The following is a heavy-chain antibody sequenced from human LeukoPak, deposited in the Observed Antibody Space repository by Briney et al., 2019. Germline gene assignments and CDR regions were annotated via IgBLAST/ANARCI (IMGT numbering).Heavy chain of an antibody. CDR3: ARGYASAARPYYFDY. J-gene: IGHJ4*02. CDR1: GGSISTGGYS. D-gene: IGHD6-6*01. Sequence: PSETLSLTCAVSGGSISTGGYSWSWIRQPPGKGLEWIGYIYHSGSAYYNPSLKSRVTMSVDRSNNQFSLKLSSVTAADTAVYYCARGYASAARPYYFDYWGQGALVTVSS. V-gene: IGHV4-30-2*01. CDR2: IYHSGSA.